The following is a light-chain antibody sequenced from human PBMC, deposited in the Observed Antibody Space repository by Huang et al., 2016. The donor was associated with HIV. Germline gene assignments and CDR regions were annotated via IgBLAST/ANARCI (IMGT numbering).Light chain of an antibody. Sequence: EIVMTQSPATLYVSPGERATLSCRASQGVGNNVAWYQQKLGQAPRLLIYGASARSTVLPARFSGSGSGTEFPLTINSLQSEDFAVYYCQQYNTWPYTFGQGT. V-gene: IGKV3-15*01. CDR2: GAS. J-gene: IGKJ2*01. CDR1: QGVGNN. CDR3: QQYNTWPYT.